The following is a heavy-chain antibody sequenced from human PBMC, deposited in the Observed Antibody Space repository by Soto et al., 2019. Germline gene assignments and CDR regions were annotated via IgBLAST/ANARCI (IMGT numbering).Heavy chain of an antibody. J-gene: IGHJ4*02. V-gene: IGHV3-23*01. D-gene: IGHD1-1*01. CDR3: TRWNGDADY. CDR2: VSGGSGTT. Sequence: EVQLLESGGGLVQPGGSLRLSCAVSGFRYSTYGVTWVRQAPGKGLEWVSGVSGGSGTTHYKDSVRGRFTVTGDNSKNTVYLEMNSLRLEDTAVYYCTRWNGDADYWGQGTRVTVSS. CDR1: GFRYSTYG.